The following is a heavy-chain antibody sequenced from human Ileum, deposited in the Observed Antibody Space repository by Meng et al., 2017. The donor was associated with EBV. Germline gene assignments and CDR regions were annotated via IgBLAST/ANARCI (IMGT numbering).Heavy chain of an antibody. CDR3: ARNVPGTSAYND. D-gene: IGHD3-10*01. CDR2: IYYSGST. V-gene: IGHV4-28*01. Sequence: VQLPDPGPGLGKPSDTRTLTVAVSGYDRSSTNWWGWIRQPPGKGLEWIGYIYYSGSTSYNPSLKSRVTMSVDTSRNQFSLNLNSVTAVDTAVYYCARNVPGTSAYNDWGQGTLVTVSS. CDR1: GYDRSSTNW. J-gene: IGHJ4*02.